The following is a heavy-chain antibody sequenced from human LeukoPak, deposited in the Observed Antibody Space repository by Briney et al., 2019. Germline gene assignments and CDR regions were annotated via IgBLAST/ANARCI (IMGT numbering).Heavy chain of an antibody. V-gene: IGHV3-48*02. Sequence: PGGSLRLSCAASGFTFSSYSMNWVRQAPGKGLEWVSYISSSSSAIYYADSVKGRFTISRDNAKNSLYLQMNSLRDEDAAVYYCARVGQVGAIFSSSDYWGQGTLVTVSS. J-gene: IGHJ4*02. CDR1: GFTFSSYS. CDR2: ISSSSSAI. D-gene: IGHD1-26*01. CDR3: ARVGQVGAIFSSSDY.